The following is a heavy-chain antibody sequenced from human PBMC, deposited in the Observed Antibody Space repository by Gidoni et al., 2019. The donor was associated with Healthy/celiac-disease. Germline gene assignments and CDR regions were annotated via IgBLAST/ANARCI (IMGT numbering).Heavy chain of an antibody. CDR2: ISYDGSNK. CDR3: ARVSIAAAGRSNWFDP. Sequence: QVQLVESGGGVVQPGRSLRLSCAASGFTFSSYAMHWVRQAPGKGLEWVAVISYDGSNKYYADSVKGRFTISRDNSKNTLYLQMNSLRAEDTAVYYCARVSIAAAGRSNWFDPWGQGTLVTVSS. J-gene: IGHJ5*02. D-gene: IGHD6-13*01. V-gene: IGHV3-30-3*01. CDR1: GFTFSSYA.